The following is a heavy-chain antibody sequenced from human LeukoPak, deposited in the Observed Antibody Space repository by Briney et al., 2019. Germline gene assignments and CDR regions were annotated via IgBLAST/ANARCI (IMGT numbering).Heavy chain of an antibody. V-gene: IGHV3-23*01. CDR1: GFTFSDFP. J-gene: IGHJ4*02. D-gene: IGHD1-1*01. CDR3: ATYRQIEVPFEF. Sequence: GGSLRLSCAASGFTFSDFPMIWVRQAPGKGLEWVSSIFPSSGEIHYADSVKGRFTISRDNSRSTLSLQVDSLRAEDTATYYCATYRQIEVPFEFWGQGTLVTVSS. CDR2: IFPSSGEI.